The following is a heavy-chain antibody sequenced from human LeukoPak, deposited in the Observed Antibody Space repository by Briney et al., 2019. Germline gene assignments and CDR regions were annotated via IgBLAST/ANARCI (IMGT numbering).Heavy chain of an antibody. CDR1: GYTFSNYG. Sequence: ASVNVSFKASGYTFSNYGISWVRQAPGQGLEWMGWIGAYNGNTNYVQKFQGRVTMTTDTSASTDYMELRSLRADDTAVYYCAKDHQYDCDHWGQGTLVTVSS. V-gene: IGHV1-18*01. CDR3: AKDHQYDCDH. J-gene: IGHJ4*02. D-gene: IGHD2-2*01. CDR2: IGAYNGNT.